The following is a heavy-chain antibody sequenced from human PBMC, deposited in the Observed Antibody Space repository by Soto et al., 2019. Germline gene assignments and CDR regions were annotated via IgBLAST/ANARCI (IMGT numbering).Heavy chain of an antibody. D-gene: IGHD1-26*01. J-gene: IGHJ4*02. CDR2: IVPMYDSV. CDR1: GGTLNTYT. V-gene: IGHV1-69*06. CDR3: ATWRHYSGSYCFDY. Sequence: SVKVSCKASGGTLNTYTINWVRQAPGRRLEWVGQIVPMYDSVNYAENFQGRVTITADKSTKTSFMELTSLKSEDTALYFCATWRHYSGSYCFDYWGLGTLVTVPS.